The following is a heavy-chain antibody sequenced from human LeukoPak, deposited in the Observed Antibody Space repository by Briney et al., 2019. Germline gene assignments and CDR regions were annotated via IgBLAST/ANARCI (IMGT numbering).Heavy chain of an antibody. CDR3: TYTSSSGVVY. Sequence: GGSLRLSRAASGFTFSTYAMRWVSQASGKGLEGVGRIRKKANHYATAYAASVKGRFTISREDSKNTAYLQMNSLRTEDTAVYYCTYTSSSGVVYWGQGALVTVSS. CDR2: IRKKANHYAT. V-gene: IGHV3-73*01. CDR1: GFTFSTYA. D-gene: IGHD6-6*01. J-gene: IGHJ4*02.